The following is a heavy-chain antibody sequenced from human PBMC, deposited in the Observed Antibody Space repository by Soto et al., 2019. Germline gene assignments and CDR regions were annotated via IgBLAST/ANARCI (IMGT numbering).Heavy chain of an antibody. CDR2: IWFDGSNK. D-gene: IGHD3-22*01. J-gene: IGHJ3*02. CDR1: GFTFSSHG. Sequence: PGGSLRLSCAASGFTFSSHGMHWVRQTPGKGLESVAVIWFDGSNKHYADSVKGRFTISRDNSKNTLYLQMNSLRAEDTAVYYCAKGGYYYDSSGYYRNDAFDIWGQGTMVTVSS. CDR3: AKGGYYYDSSGYYRNDAFDI. V-gene: IGHV3-33*06.